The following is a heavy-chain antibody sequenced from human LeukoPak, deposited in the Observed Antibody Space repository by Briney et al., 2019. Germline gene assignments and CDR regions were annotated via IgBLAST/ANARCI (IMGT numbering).Heavy chain of an antibody. CDR1: GGSISSGSYY. J-gene: IGHJ4*02. V-gene: IGHV4-61*02. CDR3: ARGSTRFLEWFPY. CDR2: IYTSGST. Sequence: SETLSLTCTVSGGSISSGSYYWSWTRQPAGKGLEWIGRIYTSGSTNYNPSLKSRVTISVDTSKNQFSLKLSSVTAADTAVYYCARGSTRFLEWFPYWGQGTLVTVSS. D-gene: IGHD3-3*01.